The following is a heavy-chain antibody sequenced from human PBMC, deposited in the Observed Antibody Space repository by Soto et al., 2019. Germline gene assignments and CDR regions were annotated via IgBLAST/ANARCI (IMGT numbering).Heavy chain of an antibody. CDR2: ISDSGSII. CDR1: GFTFSDNY. CDR3: ARDLGYYDSSGYFDY. Sequence: GGSLRLSCAASGFTFSDNYMSWIRQAPGKGLEWVSHISDSGSIIYYADSVKGRFTISRDNAKKSLYLQLNSLRAEDTAVYFCARDLGYYDSSGYFDYWGQGTLVTVSS. J-gene: IGHJ4*02. D-gene: IGHD3-22*01. V-gene: IGHV3-11*01.